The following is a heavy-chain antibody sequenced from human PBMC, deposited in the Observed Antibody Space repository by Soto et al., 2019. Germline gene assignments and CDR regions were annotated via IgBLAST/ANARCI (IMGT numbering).Heavy chain of an antibody. CDR1: GVSITDYH. CDR2: MFSRGTP. D-gene: IGHD3-16*01. Sequence: QVQLQESGPGLVKPSETLSLTCTVSGVSITDYHWSWIRQSPGRGLEWIGYMFSRGTPNYNPSLKSRVTVSVDAARNQFSLKLNSRTAADTAMYFCAKRFGAYVGGFDPWGQGALVIVSS. CDR3: AKRFGAYVGGFDP. V-gene: IGHV4-59*01. J-gene: IGHJ5*02.